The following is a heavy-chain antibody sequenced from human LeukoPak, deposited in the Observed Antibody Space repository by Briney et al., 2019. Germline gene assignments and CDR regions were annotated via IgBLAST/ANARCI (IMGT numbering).Heavy chain of an antibody. D-gene: IGHD3-10*01. Sequence: SETLSLTCAVYGGSFSGYYWSWIRQPPGKGLEWIGEINHSGSTNYNPSLKSRVTISVDTSKNQFSLKLSSVTAADTAVYYCARRLSRLITMVRGVSNWFDPWGQGTLVTVSS. CDR2: INHSGST. J-gene: IGHJ5*02. CDR3: ARRLSRLITMVRGVSNWFDP. V-gene: IGHV4-34*01. CDR1: GGSFSGYY.